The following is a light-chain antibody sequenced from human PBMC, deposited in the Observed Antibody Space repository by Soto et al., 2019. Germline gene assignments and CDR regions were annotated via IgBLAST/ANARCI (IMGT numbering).Light chain of an antibody. Sequence: VMTQSPATLSVSAGEGATLSCGASQSVRGYLAWYQQKPGQAPRLLIYGASTRATGIPARFSGSGSGTEFSLTISSLQSEDFAVYYCQQYNTWPGTFGQGTKVEIK. CDR1: QSVRGY. CDR3: QQYNTWPGT. J-gene: IGKJ1*01. CDR2: GAS. V-gene: IGKV3-15*01.